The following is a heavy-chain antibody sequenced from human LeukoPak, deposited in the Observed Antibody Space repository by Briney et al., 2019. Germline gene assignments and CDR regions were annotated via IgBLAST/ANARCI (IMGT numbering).Heavy chain of an antibody. CDR3: AKDFGFVVTGTVDY. D-gene: IGHD2-15*01. Sequence: GGSLRLSCAASGFTFSSYAMSWVRQAPGKGLEWVSAISGSGGSTYYADFVKGRFTISRDNSKNTLYLQMNSLRAEDTAVYYCAKDFGFVVTGTVDYWGQGTLVTVSS. CDR2: ISGSGGST. J-gene: IGHJ4*02. V-gene: IGHV3-23*01. CDR1: GFTFSSYA.